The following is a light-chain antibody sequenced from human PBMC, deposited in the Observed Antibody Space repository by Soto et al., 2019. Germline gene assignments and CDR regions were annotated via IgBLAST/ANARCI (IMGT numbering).Light chain of an antibody. V-gene: IGKV1-39*01. J-gene: IGKJ1*01. CDR2: AAS. CDR1: QSISSY. Sequence: DIQMTESPSSLSASVVVRVTVTCRASQSISSYLNWYQQKPGKAPKLLIYAASRLQSGVPSRFSGSGSETDFTLTISSLQPEDFATYYCQQSYSTPQTFGQGTKVDIK. CDR3: QQSYSTPQT.